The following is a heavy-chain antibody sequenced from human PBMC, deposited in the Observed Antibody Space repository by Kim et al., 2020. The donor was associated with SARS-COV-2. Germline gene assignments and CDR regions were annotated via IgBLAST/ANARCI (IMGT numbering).Heavy chain of an antibody. CDR3: ARGGARDSSGYYVDP. V-gene: IGHV4-59*01. CDR1: GGSISSYY. J-gene: IGHJ5*02. CDR2: IYYSGST. D-gene: IGHD3-22*01. Sequence: SETLSLTCTVSGGSISSYYWSWIRQPPGKGLEWIGYIYYSGSTNYNPSLKSRVTISVDTSKNQFSLKLSSVTAADTAVYYCARGGARDSSGYYVDPWGQGTLVTVSS.